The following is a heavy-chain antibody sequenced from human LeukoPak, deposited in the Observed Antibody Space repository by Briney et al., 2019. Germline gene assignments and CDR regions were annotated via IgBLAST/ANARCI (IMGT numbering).Heavy chain of an antibody. Sequence: AGGSLRLSCAASGFTFSSYGMHWVRQAPGKGLEWVAFIRYDGSNKYYADSVKGRFTISRDNSKNTLYLQMNSLRAEDTAVYYCAKDLWVAATSVHIDYWGQGTLVTVSS. V-gene: IGHV3-30*02. J-gene: IGHJ4*02. CDR3: AKDLWVAATSVHIDY. CDR2: IRYDGSNK. D-gene: IGHD2-15*01. CDR1: GFTFSSYG.